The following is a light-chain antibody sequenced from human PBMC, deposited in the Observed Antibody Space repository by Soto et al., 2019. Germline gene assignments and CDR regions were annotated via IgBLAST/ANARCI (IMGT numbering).Light chain of an antibody. CDR3: QQYNSYWT. CDR1: QSISSW. CDR2: KAS. V-gene: IGKV1-5*03. J-gene: IGKJ1*01. Sequence: DIQMTQSPSTLSASVGDRVTITCRASQSISSWLAWYQQKPGKAPKLLIYKASSLESGVPSRFNDSGSGTEFTLTISSLQPDDFATYYCQQYNSYWTFGQGTKVEIK.